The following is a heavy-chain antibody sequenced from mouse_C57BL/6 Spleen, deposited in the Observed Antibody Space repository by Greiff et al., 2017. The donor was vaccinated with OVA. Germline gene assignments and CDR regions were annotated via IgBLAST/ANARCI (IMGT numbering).Heavy chain of an antibody. CDR1: GYTFTTYP. Sequence: VQVVESGAELVKPGASVKMSCKASGYTFTTYPIEWMKQNHGKSLEWIGNFHPYNDDTKYNEKFKGKATLTVEKSSSTVYLELSRLTSDDSAVYYCARRSGTGISMDYWGQGTSVTVSS. V-gene: IGHV1-47*01. J-gene: IGHJ4*01. D-gene: IGHD4-1*01. CDR2: FHPYNDDT. CDR3: ARRSGTGISMDY.